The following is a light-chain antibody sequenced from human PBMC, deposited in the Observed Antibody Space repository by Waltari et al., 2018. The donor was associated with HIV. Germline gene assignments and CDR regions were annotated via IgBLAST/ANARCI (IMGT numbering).Light chain of an antibody. CDR1: VAISDY. Sequence: DIQLTQSPSFLSAAVGDRVTITCRANVAISDYLVWYQQKPGTAPKLLIYGASTLQRGVPSRFSGSGSGTDFNLTINSLQPEDFGTYYCQQSETYPITFGQGTRLEIK. CDR2: GAS. V-gene: IGKV1-9*01. J-gene: IGKJ5*01. CDR3: QQSETYPIT.